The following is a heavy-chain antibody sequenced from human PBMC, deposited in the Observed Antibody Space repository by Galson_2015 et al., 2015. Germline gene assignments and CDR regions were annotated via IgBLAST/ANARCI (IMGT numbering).Heavy chain of an antibody. J-gene: IGHJ3*02. CDR3: ARIRVRAADYDIPDAFDI. CDR1: GYSFTSYW. Sequence: QSGAEVKKPGESLKISCKGSGYSFTSYWIGWVRQMPGKGLEWMGIIYPGDSDTRYSPSFQGQVTISADKSISTAYLQWSSLKASDTAMYYCARIRVRAADYDIPDAFDIWGQGTMVTVSS. CDR2: IYPGDSDT. D-gene: IGHD3-9*01. V-gene: IGHV5-51*01.